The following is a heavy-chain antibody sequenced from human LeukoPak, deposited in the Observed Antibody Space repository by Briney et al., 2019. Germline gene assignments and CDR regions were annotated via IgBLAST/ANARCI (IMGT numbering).Heavy chain of an antibody. J-gene: IGHJ5*02. CDR2: IRYDGSNK. V-gene: IGHV3-30*02. CDR3: AKDALLWFGELSYNWFDP. D-gene: IGHD3-10*01. Sequence: GGSLRLSCAASGFTFSSYGMHWVRQAPGKGLEWVAFIRYDGSNKYYADSVKGRFTISRDNSKNTLYLQMNSLRAEDTAVYYCAKDALLWFGELSYNWFDPWGQGTLVTVSS. CDR1: GFTFSSYG.